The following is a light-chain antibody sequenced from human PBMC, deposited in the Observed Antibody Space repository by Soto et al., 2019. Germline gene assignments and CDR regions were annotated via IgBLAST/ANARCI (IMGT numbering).Light chain of an antibody. CDR3: CSYAGNSLWV. CDR1: SSDVGGSNF. Sequence: QSVLTQPRSVSGSPGQSVTISCTGTSSDVGGSNFVSWYQQHAGKAPKLVIYDVSKWPSGVPDRFSGSKSGNAASLTISGLQVEDEADYYCCSYAGNSLWVFGGGTQLTVL. V-gene: IGLV2-11*01. J-gene: IGLJ3*02. CDR2: DVS.